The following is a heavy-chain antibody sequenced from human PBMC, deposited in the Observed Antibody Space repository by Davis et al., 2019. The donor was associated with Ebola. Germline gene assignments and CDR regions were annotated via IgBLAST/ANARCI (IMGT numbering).Heavy chain of an antibody. D-gene: IGHD3/OR15-3a*01. CDR3: ARGWLRTGLDI. CDR1: GDSVSINSAG. CDR2: TYYTSKWYN. Sequence: HSQTLSLTCAISGDSVSINSAGWNWIRQSPSRGLEWLGRTYYTSKWYNHYAASVKSRTTINADTSKNEFSLQLNSVTPEDTAVYYCARGWLRTGLDIWGQGTMVIVSS. J-gene: IGHJ3*02. V-gene: IGHV6-1*01.